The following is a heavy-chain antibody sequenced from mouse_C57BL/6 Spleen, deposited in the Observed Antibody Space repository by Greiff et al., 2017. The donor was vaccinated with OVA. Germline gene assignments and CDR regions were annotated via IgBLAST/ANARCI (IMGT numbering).Heavy chain of an antibody. V-gene: IGHV1-61*01. J-gene: IGHJ2*01. CDR3: AKGSGSSYDFDY. Sequence: QVQLQQPGAELVRPGSSVKLSCKASGYTFTSYWMDWVKQRPGQGLEWIGNIFPSDSETHYNQKFKDKATLTVDKSSSTAYMQLSSLTSEDSAVYYCAKGSGSSYDFDYWGQGTTLTVSS. CDR2: IFPSDSET. CDR1: GYTFTSYW. D-gene: IGHD1-1*01.